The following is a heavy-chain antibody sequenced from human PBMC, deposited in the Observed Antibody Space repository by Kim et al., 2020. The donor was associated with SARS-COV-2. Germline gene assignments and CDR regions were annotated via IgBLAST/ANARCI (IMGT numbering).Heavy chain of an antibody. CDR2: IKQDGSGT. CDR3: AREDRRITMVRGVKAAFGI. V-gene: IGHV3-7*03. J-gene: IGHJ3*02. Sequence: GGSLRLSCAASGFTFSSYWMSWVRQAPGKGLEWVANIKQDGSGTYYVDSVKGRFTISRDNAKNSLYLQMNSLRAEDTAVYYCAREDRRITMVRGVKAAFGIWGQGTMVTVSS. D-gene: IGHD3-10*01. CDR1: GFTFSSYW.